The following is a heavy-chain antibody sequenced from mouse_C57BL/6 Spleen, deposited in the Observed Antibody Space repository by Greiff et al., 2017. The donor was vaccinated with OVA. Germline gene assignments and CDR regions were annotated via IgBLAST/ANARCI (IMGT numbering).Heavy chain of an antibody. D-gene: IGHD1-1*01. CDR1: GYTFTSYW. J-gene: IGHJ1*03. V-gene: IGHV1-55*01. Sequence: VQLQQPGAELVKPGASVKMSCKASGYTFTSYWITWVKQRPGQGLEWIGDIYPGSGSTNYNEKFKSKATLTVDTSSSTAYMQLSSLTSEDSAVYYCARSEYGSSYRYFDVWGTGTTVTVSS. CDR2: IYPGSGST. CDR3: ARSEYGSSYRYFDV.